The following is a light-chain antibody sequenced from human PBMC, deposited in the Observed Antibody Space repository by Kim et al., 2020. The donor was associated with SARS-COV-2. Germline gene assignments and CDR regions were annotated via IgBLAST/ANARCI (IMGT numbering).Light chain of an antibody. CDR2: QDE. Sequence: SYELTQPPSVSVSPGQTASITCSGDRLGNKYVCWYQQKPGQSPVVVLYQDERRPSGIPARFSGSNSGNTAPLTISGTQALDEADYYCQVWDSTTTVFGGG. CDR1: RLGNKY. J-gene: IGLJ2*01. V-gene: IGLV3-1*01. CDR3: QVWDSTTTV.